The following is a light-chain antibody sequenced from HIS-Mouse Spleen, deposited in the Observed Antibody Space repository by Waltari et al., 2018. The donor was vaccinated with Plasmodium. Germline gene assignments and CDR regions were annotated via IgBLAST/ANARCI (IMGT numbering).Light chain of an antibody. CDR3: QAWDSSTDYV. V-gene: IGLV3-1*01. Sequence: SYELTQPPSVSVSPGQTASITCSGDKLGDKYACWYQQKPGQSPVLGIYQDSKRPSGIPERFSGSNSGHTATLTISGTQAMDEADYYCQAWDSSTDYVFGTGTKVTVL. J-gene: IGLJ1*01. CDR1: KLGDKY. CDR2: QDS.